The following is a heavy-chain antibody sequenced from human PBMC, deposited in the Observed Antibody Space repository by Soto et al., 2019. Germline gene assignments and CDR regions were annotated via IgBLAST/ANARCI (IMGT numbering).Heavy chain of an antibody. CDR3: VRESRVTGKTLDLGRGSS. J-gene: IGHJ5*02. V-gene: IGHV3-53*02. CDR1: GLTLSSNY. CDR2: IYSGGST. D-gene: IGHD1-1*01. Sequence: EIQLVETGGGLIQPGGSLRLSCAASGLTLSSNYMSWVRQAPGKGLEWVSVIYSGGSTYYADSVKGRFTISRDNSKNTLYLQMNSLRAEDTAVYYCVRESRVTGKTLDLGRGSSWGQGTQVTVSS.